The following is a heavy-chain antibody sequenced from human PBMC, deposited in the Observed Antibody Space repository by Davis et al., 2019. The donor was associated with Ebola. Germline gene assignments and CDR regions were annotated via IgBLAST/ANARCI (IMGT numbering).Heavy chain of an antibody. Sequence: PSETLSLTCAVYGGSFSGYYWSWIRQPPGKGLEWIGEINHSGSTNYNPSLKSRVTISVDTSKNQFSLKLSSVTAADTAVYYCARGPGMGLILDAFDIWGQGTMVTVSS. D-gene: IGHD3-16*01. CDR1: GGSFSGYY. CDR2: INHSGST. CDR3: ARGPGMGLILDAFDI. J-gene: IGHJ3*02. V-gene: IGHV4-34*01.